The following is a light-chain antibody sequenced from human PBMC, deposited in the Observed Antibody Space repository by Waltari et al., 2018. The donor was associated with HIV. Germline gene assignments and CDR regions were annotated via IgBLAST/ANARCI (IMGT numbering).Light chain of an antibody. CDR1: QSVLYSSNNKNY. CDR3: QQYDSTPLT. CDR2: WAS. V-gene: IGKV4-1*01. Sequence: DIVMTQSPDSLAVSLGERATLNCKSRQSVLYSSNNKNYLAWYQQRPGQAPKLLIYWASTRESGVPDRFSGSGSGTDFTLTISSLQAEDAAVYYCQQYDSTPLTFGGGTKVEI. J-gene: IGKJ4*01.